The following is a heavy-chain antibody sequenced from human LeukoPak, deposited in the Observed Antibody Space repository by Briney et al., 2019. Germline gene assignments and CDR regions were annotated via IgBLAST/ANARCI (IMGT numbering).Heavy chain of an antibody. D-gene: IGHD3-16*01. CDR3: ARGVYDEGY. Sequence: GGSLRLSCAASAFTFSRYWTTWVRQAPGKGLEWVSYISSSGSTMYYTDSVKGRFTISGDNAKDSLYLQMNSLRAEDTAVYYCARGVYDEGYWGQGTLVTVSS. CDR2: ISSSGSTM. V-gene: IGHV3-48*04. J-gene: IGHJ4*02. CDR1: AFTFSRYW.